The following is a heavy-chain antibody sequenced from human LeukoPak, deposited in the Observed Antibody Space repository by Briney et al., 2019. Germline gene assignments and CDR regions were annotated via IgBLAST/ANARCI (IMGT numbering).Heavy chain of an antibody. J-gene: IGHJ5*02. CDR2: TYTSGST. V-gene: IGHV4-4*09. D-gene: IGHD3-22*01. CDR3: ARRNSSGYSYWFDP. Sequence: PQTLSLTCTLSGGSTRSYYCSWVRHPPGKGLEWIGYTYTSGSTNYNPSPKRLVTISQDTPKNQFSLKRSSVTPADTPVYYFARRNSSGYSYWFDPWGQGTLVTASS. CDR1: GGSTRSYY.